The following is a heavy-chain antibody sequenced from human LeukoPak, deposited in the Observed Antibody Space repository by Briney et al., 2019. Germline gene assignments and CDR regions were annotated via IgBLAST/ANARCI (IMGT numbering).Heavy chain of an antibody. Sequence: PSETLSLTCTVSGGSISSTNYYWGWIRQPPGKGLECIGTIYYSGSTYYSPSLKSRVTISVDTSKNQFSLKLSSVTAADTAMYYCARLAGYFYDSSGYPKPSSLIDFWGQGTPVTVSS. V-gene: IGHV4-39*01. D-gene: IGHD3-22*01. CDR2: IYYSGST. CDR3: ARLAGYFYDSSGYPKPSSLIDF. J-gene: IGHJ4*02. CDR1: GGSISSTNYY.